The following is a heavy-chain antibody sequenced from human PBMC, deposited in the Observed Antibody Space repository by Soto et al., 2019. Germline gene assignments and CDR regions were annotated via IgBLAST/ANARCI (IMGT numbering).Heavy chain of an antibody. J-gene: IGHJ3*02. V-gene: IGHV4-38-2*02. CDR2: IYHSGST. Sequence: SETLSLTCGVSDYSISSGYYWAWIRQPPGKGLEWLGSIYHSGSTYQNPSLSSRVTISVDTSRNKFSLRLSSVTAADTAVYYCARDRDGYNYAVDIWGQGTVVTVSS. CDR1: DYSISSGYY. CDR3: ARDRDGYNYAVDI. D-gene: IGHD5-12*01.